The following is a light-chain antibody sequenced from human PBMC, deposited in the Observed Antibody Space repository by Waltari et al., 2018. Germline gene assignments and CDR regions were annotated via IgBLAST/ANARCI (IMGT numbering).Light chain of an antibody. CDR2: EAS. J-gene: IGKJ5*01. Sequence: EIVMTQSPATLSVSPGERATLSCRASQSVSSNLAWYQQKPGQTPRLLINEASTRPTGIPARFSGSGSGTEFTLSISSLQSEDFAVYYCQQYNTWPPITFGQGTRLEIK. CDR3: QQYNTWPPIT. CDR1: QSVSSN. V-gene: IGKV3-15*01.